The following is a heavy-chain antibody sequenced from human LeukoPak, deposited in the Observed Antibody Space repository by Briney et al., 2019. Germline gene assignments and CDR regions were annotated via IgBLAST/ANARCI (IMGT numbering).Heavy chain of an antibody. CDR1: GFTFDDYA. J-gene: IGHJ4*02. Sequence: PGGSLRLSCAASGFTFDDYAMHWVRQAPGKGLEWVSGINWNSGSVGYADSVKSRFTISRDNAKNSLYLQMNGLRAEDMALYYCAKAQLNYYYDTSGYFFDNWGQGTLVTVST. D-gene: IGHD3-22*01. V-gene: IGHV3-9*03. CDR3: AKAQLNYYYDTSGYFFDN. CDR2: INWNSGSV.